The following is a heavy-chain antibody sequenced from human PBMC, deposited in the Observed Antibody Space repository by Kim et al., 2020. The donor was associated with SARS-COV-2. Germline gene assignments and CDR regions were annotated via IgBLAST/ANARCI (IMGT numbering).Heavy chain of an antibody. V-gene: IGHV3-15*01. CDR1: GFTFSNAW. Sequence: GGSLRLSCAASGFTFSNAWMSWVRQAPGKGLEWVGRIKSKTDGGTTDYAAPVKGRFTISRDDSKNTLYLQMNSLKTEDTAVYYCTTFWSGWYVAYYYMDVWGKGTTVTVSS. J-gene: IGHJ6*03. CDR3: TTFWSGWYVAYYYMDV. D-gene: IGHD3-3*01. CDR2: IKSKTDGGTT.